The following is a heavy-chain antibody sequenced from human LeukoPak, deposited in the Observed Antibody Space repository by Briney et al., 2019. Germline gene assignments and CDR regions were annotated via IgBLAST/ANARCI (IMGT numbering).Heavy chain of an antibody. CDR2: ISGDGGST. J-gene: IGHJ6*03. V-gene: IGHV3-43*02. Sequence: GGSLRLSCAASGFTFDDYAMHWVRQAPGKGLEWVSLISGDGGSTYYADSVKGRFTISRDNSKNSLYLQMNSLRPEDTALYYCAKEGFWSSYYNTPPSYYYYYMDVWGKGTTVTVSS. CDR3: AKEGFWSSYYNTPPSYYYYYMDV. CDR1: GFTFDDYA. D-gene: IGHD3-3*01.